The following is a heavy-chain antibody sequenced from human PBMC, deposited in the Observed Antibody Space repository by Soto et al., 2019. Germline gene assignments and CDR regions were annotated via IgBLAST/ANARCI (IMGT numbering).Heavy chain of an antibody. V-gene: IGHV4-4*02. CDR1: GGSISSSNW. J-gene: IGHJ4*02. D-gene: IGHD3-22*01. Sequence: SETLSLTCAVSGGSISSSNWWSWVRQPPGKGLEWIGEIYHSGSTNYNPSLKSRVTISVDKSKNQFSLKLSSVTAADTAVYYCAGDSHYYDSSGFGYWGQGTLVTVS. CDR3: AGDSHYYDSSGFGY. CDR2: IYHSGST.